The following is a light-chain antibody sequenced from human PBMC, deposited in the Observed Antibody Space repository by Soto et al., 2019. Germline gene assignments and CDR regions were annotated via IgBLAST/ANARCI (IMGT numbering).Light chain of an antibody. J-gene: IGKJ4*01. CDR1: QRVSSNY. CDR2: GAS. V-gene: IGKV3-15*01. CDR3: QQYNNWPLT. Sequence: EIVLTQSPGTLALSPGERATLSCRASQRVSSNYLAWYQQKPGQAPRLLINGASTRATGIPARFSGSGSGTEFTLTISSLQSEDFVVYYCQQYNNWPLTFGGGTKVEI.